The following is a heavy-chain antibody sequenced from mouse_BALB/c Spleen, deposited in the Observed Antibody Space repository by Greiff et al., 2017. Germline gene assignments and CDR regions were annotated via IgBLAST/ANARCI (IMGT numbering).Heavy chain of an antibody. CDR3: AREGGDGYYFAY. V-gene: IGHV1S126*01. J-gene: IGHJ3*01. CDR2: IDPSDSET. Sequence: QVQLKESGPQLVRPGASVKISCKASGYSFTSYWMHWVKQRPGQGLEWIGMIDPSDSETRLNQKFKDKATLTVDKSSSTAYMQLSSPTSEDSAVYYCAREGGDGYYFAYWGQGTLVTVSA. D-gene: IGHD2-3*01. CDR1: GYSFTSYW.